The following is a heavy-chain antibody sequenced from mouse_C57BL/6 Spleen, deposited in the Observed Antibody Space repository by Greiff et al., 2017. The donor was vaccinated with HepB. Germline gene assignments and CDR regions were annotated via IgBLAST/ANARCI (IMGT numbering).Heavy chain of an antibody. CDR2: ISSGGSYT. V-gene: IGHV5-6*02. J-gene: IGHJ3*01. Sequence: EVKLMESGGDLVKPGGSLKLSCAASGFTFSSYGMSWVRQTPDKRLEWVATISSGGSYTYYPDSVKGRFTISRDNAKNTLYLQMSSLKSEDTAMYYCARRNYWGQGTLVTVSA. CDR1: GFTFSSYG. CDR3: ARRNY.